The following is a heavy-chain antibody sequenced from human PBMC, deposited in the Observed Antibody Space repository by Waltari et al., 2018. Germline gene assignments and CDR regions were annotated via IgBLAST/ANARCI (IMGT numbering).Heavy chain of an antibody. CDR2: IYYSGST. V-gene: IGHV4-39*01. Sequence: QVQLQESGPGLVKPSETLSLTCSVSGAYFESSSHYWGWVRQPPGKGLEWIGSIYYSGSTDSNPSLKSRVIMSVDTSKNQVFLKLTSVTAADTAVYYCARAEQGGSAVGPDFQHWGQGTLVTVSS. CDR3: ARAEQGGSAVGPDFQH. J-gene: IGHJ1*01. D-gene: IGHD1-26*01. CDR1: GAYFESSSHY.